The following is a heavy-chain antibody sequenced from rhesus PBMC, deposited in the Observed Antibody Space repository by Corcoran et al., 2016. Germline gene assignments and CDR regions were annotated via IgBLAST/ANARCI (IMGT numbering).Heavy chain of an antibody. V-gene: IGHV1-200*01. Sequence: QVHLVQSGAEVKKPGTSVKLSCKDSGYTFTSYYINWVRQAPGQAVEWVGWINHKNSKRGYALTFQGRITMTRDSVTSTSYMELNSLRSEDTAVYYCAREWSYYSGIFYYWGQGVLVTVSS. J-gene: IGHJ4*01. CDR3: AREWSYYSGIFYY. CDR1: GYTFTSYY. CDR2: INHKNSKR. D-gene: IGHD3-16*01.